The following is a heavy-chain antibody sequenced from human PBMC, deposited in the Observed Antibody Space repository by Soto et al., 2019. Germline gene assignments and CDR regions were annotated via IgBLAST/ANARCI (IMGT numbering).Heavy chain of an antibody. CDR3: ARWGVAMDV. D-gene: IGHD3-16*01. V-gene: IGHV4-61*01. Sequence: PSETLSLTCSVSGGSVNSFYYWSWIRQPPGKGLEWLGYIYHTGSTNYQPSLKSRVTISLDTSKNQFSLNLNPVTAADTAVYYCARWGVAMDVWGQGTTVNVSS. J-gene: IGHJ6*02. CDR2: IYHTGST. CDR1: GGSVNSFYY.